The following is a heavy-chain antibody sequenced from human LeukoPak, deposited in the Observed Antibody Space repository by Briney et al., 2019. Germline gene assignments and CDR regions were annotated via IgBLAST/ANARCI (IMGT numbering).Heavy chain of an antibody. CDR3: AKVGAKNLYYFDY. CDR1: GFTFSSYA. Sequence: GGSLRLSCAASGFTFSSYAMSWVRQAPGKGLEWVSAISGSGGCTYYADSVKGRFTISRDNSKNTLYLQMNSLRAEDTAVYYCAKVGAKNLYYFDYWGQGTLVTVSS. D-gene: IGHD1-26*01. V-gene: IGHV3-23*01. J-gene: IGHJ4*02. CDR2: ISGSGGCT.